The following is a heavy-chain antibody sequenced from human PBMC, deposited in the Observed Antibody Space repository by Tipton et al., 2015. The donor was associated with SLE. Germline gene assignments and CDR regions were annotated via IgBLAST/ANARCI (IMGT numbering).Heavy chain of an antibody. J-gene: IGHJ1*01. CDR2: ISYDGST. Sequence: TLSLTCTVSGGSISSPDYYWGWIRQPPGKGLEWIGSISYDGSTYYSPSLESRVTISVDTSKNQFSLRLTSVTAADTAVYYCAVGYCESTSCQREYYHHWGQGTLVTVSS. D-gene: IGHD2-2*01. V-gene: IGHV4-39*07. CDR3: AVGYCESTSCQREYYHH. CDR1: GGSISSPDYY.